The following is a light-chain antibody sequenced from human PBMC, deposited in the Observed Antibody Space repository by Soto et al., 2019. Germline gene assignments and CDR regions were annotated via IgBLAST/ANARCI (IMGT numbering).Light chain of an antibody. V-gene: IGKV3D-20*01. CDR1: QSVSSNY. J-gene: IGKJ1*01. Sequence: EMVFTQSPATLSLSPGERAALSCGASQSVSSNYLAWYQQKPGLAPRLLIYDASRRATGIPDRFSGSGSGADFILSISRXEPEDFAVYYCQQYGSSPWTFGQGTKVDTK. CDR3: QQYGSSPWT. CDR2: DAS.